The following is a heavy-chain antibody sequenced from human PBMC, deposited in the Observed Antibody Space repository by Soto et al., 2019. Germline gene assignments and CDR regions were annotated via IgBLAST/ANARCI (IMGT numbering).Heavy chain of an antibody. CDR1: GFTFGSYA. CDR3: AKAGQGSCLAKDYFES. J-gene: IGHJ4*02. D-gene: IGHD6-19*01. CDR2: ISTRGSNK. V-gene: IGHV3-23*01. Sequence: EVPALESGGDLVQPGGSVRLYCAASGFTFGSYAMNWVRQAPGKGLEWVSGISTRGSNKYYADSVKGRFTITRDNSGKTLYLQMDTLRTEGTAVYYCAKAGQGSCLAKDYFESWGPGTLVTVSS.